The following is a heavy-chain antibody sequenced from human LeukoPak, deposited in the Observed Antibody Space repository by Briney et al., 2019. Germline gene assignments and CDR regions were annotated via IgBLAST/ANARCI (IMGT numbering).Heavy chain of an antibody. D-gene: IGHD3-22*01. J-gene: IGHJ5*02. V-gene: IGHV3-30-3*01. CDR3: ARADPSPYYYDSSGYYSS. CDR1: GFTFSSYA. CDR2: ISYDGSNK. Sequence: GGSLRLSCAASGFTFSSYAMHWVRQAPGKGLEWVAVISYDGSNKYYADSVKGRFTISRDNSKNTLNLQMNSLRAEDTAVYYCARADPSPYYYDSSGYYSSWGQGTLVTVSS.